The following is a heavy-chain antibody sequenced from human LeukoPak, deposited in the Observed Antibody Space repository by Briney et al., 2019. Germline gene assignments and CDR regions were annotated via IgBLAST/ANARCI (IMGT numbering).Heavy chain of an antibody. CDR1: GFTFTSYW. J-gene: IGHJ3*02. V-gene: IGHV5-10-1*01. D-gene: IGHD3-3*01. CDR2: IDPSDSYT. CDR3: VLRIFMGLGAVDI. Sequence: NRGESLTISRQGSGFTFTSYWRSWGRQMPGKGLEWMGRIDPSDSYTNYSPSFQGHVTISADKSISTAYLQWGSLKASDTAMYYCVLRIFMGLGAVDICDWGKMVTVSS.